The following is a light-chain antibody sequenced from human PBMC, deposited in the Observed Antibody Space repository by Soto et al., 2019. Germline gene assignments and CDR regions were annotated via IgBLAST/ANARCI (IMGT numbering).Light chain of an antibody. CDR2: WAS. V-gene: IGKV4-1*01. Sequence: DFVMTQSPDSLAVSLGERATINCKSSQSVLYSSNNKNYLAWYQQKPGQPPKLLIYWASTRGSGVPDRFSGSGSGTDFTLTISSLQAEDVAVYYCQQYDKWPPSNTFGQGTKLEIK. CDR3: QQYDKWPPSNT. CDR1: QSVLYSSNNKNY. J-gene: IGKJ2*01.